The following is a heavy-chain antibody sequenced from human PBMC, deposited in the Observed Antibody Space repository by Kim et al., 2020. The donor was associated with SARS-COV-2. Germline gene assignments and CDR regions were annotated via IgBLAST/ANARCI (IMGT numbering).Heavy chain of an antibody. CDR2: MNPNSGNT. CDR1: GYTFTSYD. Sequence: ASVKVSCKASGYTFTSYDINWVRQATGQGLEWMGWMNPNSGNTGYAQKFQGRVTMTRNTSISTAYMELSSLRSEDTAVYYCARATLPRYFDWLHDNWFDPWGQGTLVTVSS. D-gene: IGHD3-9*01. J-gene: IGHJ5*02. V-gene: IGHV1-8*01. CDR3: ARATLPRYFDWLHDNWFDP.